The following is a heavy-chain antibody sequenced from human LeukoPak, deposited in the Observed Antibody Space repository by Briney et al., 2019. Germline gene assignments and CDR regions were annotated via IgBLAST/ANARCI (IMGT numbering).Heavy chain of an antibody. Sequence: SETLSLTCTVSGGSISNYYWSWIRQPPGKGLEGIGYIYYSGSTNYNPSLKSRVTISVDTSKNQFSLKLSSVTAADTAVYYCARNALYSSSSPGAYYYYYMDVWGKGTTVTVSS. V-gene: IGHV4-59*01. CDR2: IYYSGST. CDR1: GGSISNYY. J-gene: IGHJ6*03. D-gene: IGHD6-6*01. CDR3: ARNALYSSSSPGAYYYYYMDV.